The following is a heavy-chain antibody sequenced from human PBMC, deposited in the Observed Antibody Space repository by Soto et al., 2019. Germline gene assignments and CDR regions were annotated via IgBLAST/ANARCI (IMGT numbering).Heavy chain of an antibody. D-gene: IGHD2-2*01. J-gene: IGHJ6*02. CDR2: INPSGGSA. CDR1: GYTFTDYH. V-gene: IGHV1-46*01. Sequence: GASVKVSCKASGYTFTDYHMHWVRQAPGQGLEWMGIINPSGGSASYAQKFQGRVTMTRDTSTSTVFLELSSLSSEDTAVYYCARDRRMVVVPGAIPKYFYGMDVWGQGTTVTVSS. CDR3: ARDRRMVVVPGAIPKYFYGMDV.